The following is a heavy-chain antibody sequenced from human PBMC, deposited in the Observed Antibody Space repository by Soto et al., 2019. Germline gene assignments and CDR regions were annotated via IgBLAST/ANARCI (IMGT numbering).Heavy chain of an antibody. Sequence: GGSLRLSCAASGFTFSNNWMHWVRQAPGKGPVWVSRINSDGSRTTYADSVKGRFTISRDNAKNMLHLQMNSLRAEDTAVYYCARALTYYYDIDYWGQGTLVTVSS. V-gene: IGHV3-74*01. CDR2: INSDGSRT. D-gene: IGHD3-22*01. CDR1: GFTFSNNW. J-gene: IGHJ4*02. CDR3: ARALTYYYDIDY.